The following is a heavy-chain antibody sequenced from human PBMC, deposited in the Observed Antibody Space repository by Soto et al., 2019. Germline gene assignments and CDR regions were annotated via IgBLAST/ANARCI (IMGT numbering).Heavy chain of an antibody. CDR3: ARGLWYYGSGSYLYYYGMDV. Sequence: LSLTCAVYGGSFSGYYWIWIRQPPVKGLEWIGEINHSGSTNYSPSLKSRVTISVDTSKNQFSLKLSSVTAADTAVYYCARGLWYYGSGSYLYYYGMDVWGQGTTVTVSS. CDR1: GGSFSGYY. CDR2: INHSGST. V-gene: IGHV4-34*01. J-gene: IGHJ6*02. D-gene: IGHD3-10*01.